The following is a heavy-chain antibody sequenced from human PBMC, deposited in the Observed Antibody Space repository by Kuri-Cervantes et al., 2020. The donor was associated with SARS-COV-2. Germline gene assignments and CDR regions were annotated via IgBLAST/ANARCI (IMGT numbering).Heavy chain of an antibody. CDR2: IYYSGST. D-gene: IGHD2-15*01. J-gene: IGHJ6*02. CDR3: ARGDCSGGSCYGMDV. V-gene: IGHV4-59*01. Sequence: SETLSLTCTVSGGSISSYYWSWIRQPPGKGLEWIGYIYYSGSTNYNPSLKSRVTIPVDTSKNQFSLRLSSVTAADTAVYYCARGDCSGGSCYGMDVWGQGTTVTVSS. CDR1: GGSISSYY.